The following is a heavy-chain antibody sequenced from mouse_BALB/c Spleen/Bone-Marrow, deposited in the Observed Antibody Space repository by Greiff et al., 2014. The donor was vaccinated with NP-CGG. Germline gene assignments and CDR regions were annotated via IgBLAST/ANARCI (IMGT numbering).Heavy chain of an antibody. Sequence: LVEQSGAELARPGASVRMSCKASGYTFTSYTLHWVKQRPGQGLEWIGYINPSSGYTNYNQKFKDKATLTADKSSSTAYMQLSSLTSEDYAVYYCESESLYGSNYDWGQGTTLTVSS. CDR2: INPSSGYT. V-gene: IGHV1-4*01. CDR1: GYTFTSYT. D-gene: IGHD1-1*01. J-gene: IGHJ2*01. CDR3: ESESLYGSNYD.